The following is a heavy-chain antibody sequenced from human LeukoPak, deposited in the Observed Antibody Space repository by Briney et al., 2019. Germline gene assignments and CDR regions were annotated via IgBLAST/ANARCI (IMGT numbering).Heavy chain of an antibody. V-gene: IGHV3-43D*03. CDR2: ISWDGGST. Sequence: GVSLRLSCAASGFTFDDYAMHWVRQAPGKGLEWVSLISWDGGSTYYADSVKGRFTISRDNGKNSLYLQMNSLRAEDTALYYCAKGDYYDSSGHFGDWGQGTLVTVSS. D-gene: IGHD3-22*01. CDR1: GFTFDDYA. J-gene: IGHJ4*02. CDR3: AKGDYYDSSGHFGD.